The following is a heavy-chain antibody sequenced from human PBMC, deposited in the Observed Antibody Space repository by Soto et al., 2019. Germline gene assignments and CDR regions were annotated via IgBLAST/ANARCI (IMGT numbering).Heavy chain of an antibody. CDR2: IIPNFDTA. Sequence: QVQLVQSGAEVKKPGSSVKVSCKASGGSFSSYGITWVRQAPGQGLEWMGGIIPNFDTANYAQRLQGRVTITADKSTSTAYLELSSPRSEDTAVYYCARERRIYYDSSGPLDYWGQGTLVTVSS. J-gene: IGHJ4*02. CDR1: GGSFSSYG. V-gene: IGHV1-69*06. CDR3: ARERRIYYDSSGPLDY. D-gene: IGHD3-22*01.